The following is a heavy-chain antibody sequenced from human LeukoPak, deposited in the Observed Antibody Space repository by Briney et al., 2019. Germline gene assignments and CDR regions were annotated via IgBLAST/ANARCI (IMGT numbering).Heavy chain of an antibody. J-gene: IGHJ4*02. V-gene: IGHV4-34*01. D-gene: IGHD1-26*01. CDR3: ARDREVGATGYYFDY. CDR2: INHSGST. CDR1: GGSFSGYY. Sequence: SETLSLTCAVYGGSFSGYYWSWVRQPPGKGGEGSGEINHSGSTNYNPSLKSRVTISVETSKNQFSLKLSSVTAADTAVYYCARDREVGATGYYFDYWGQGTLVTVSS.